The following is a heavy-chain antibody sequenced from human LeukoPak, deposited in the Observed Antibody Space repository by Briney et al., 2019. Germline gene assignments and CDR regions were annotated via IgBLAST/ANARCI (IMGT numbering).Heavy chain of an antibody. CDR3: VRGPPSYNWNDGGYFDY. CDR1: GGSISSNY. Sequence: KASETLPLTCTVSGGSISSNYWNWIRLPAGKGLEWIGRMSSSGVSNYNPSLQSRVTISVDKSRNQLSLKLTAVTAADMAVYYCVRGPPSYNWNDGGYFDYWGQGTLATVSS. D-gene: IGHD1-20*01. CDR2: MSSSGVS. V-gene: IGHV4-4*07. J-gene: IGHJ4*02.